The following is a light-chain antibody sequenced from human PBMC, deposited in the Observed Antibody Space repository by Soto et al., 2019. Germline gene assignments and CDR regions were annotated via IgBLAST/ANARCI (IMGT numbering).Light chain of an antibody. Sequence: DIQMTQSPSTLSASVGDRVTITCRASQSISSWLAWYQQKPGKAPKLLIYDASTLQSGVPSRFSGSGSGTEFTLTLSSLQPDDFATYYCQQYNGYSSYSFGQGTKLDIK. CDR2: DAS. CDR3: QQYNGYSSYS. CDR1: QSISSW. J-gene: IGKJ2*03. V-gene: IGKV1-5*01.